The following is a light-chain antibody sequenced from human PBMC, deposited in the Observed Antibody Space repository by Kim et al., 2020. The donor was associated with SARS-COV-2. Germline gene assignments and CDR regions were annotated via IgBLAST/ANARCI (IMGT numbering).Light chain of an antibody. CDR2: DAS. Sequence: AGERATLSCRASQSVTSNVAWYQQKPGQAPRLLIYDASTRATGIPARFSGTGSGTEFSLTISSLQSEDCAVYYCQQYKSWPLTFGGGTKVDIK. V-gene: IGKV3-15*01. CDR1: QSVTSN. CDR3: QQYKSWPLT. J-gene: IGKJ4*01.